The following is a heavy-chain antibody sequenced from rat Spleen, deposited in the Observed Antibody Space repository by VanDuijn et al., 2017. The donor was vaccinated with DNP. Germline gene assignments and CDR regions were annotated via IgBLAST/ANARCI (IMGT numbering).Heavy chain of an antibody. CDR3: ARWSDYFDY. V-gene: IGHV3-3*01. CDR1: GYSITTIYR. CDR2: INSVGST. Sequence: EVQLQESGPGLVKPSQSLSLTCSVTGYSITTIYRWNWIRKFPGNKLEWMGYINSVGSTNYNPSLKSRISISRDTSKNQFFLQVNSVTTEDTATYYCARWSDYFDYWGQGVMVTVSS. D-gene: IGHD4-2*01. J-gene: IGHJ2*01.